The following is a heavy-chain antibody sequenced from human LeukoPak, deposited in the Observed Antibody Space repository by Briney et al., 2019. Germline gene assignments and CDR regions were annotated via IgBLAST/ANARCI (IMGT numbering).Heavy chain of an antibody. D-gene: IGHD6-19*01. CDR2: ISFDGSNK. V-gene: IGHV3-30*03. J-gene: IGHJ4*02. Sequence: GGSLRLSCAASGFTFRSYGMHWVRQAPGKGLEWVAVISFDGSNKFYADSVKGRFTISRDNSKNTLYLQMNSLRSEDTAVYYCARGGDSSGWYIDYWGQGTLVTVSS. CDR1: GFTFRSYG. CDR3: ARGGDSSGWYIDY.